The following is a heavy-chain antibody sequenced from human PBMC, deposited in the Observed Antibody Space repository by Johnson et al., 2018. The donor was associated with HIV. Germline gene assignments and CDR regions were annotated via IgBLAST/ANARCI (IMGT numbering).Heavy chain of an antibody. Sequence: QVQLVESGGGLVKPGGSLRLSCAASGFIFSDYYMSWIRQAPGKGLEWVSYVSSSGSTIYYADSVKGRFTISRDNSKNTLYLQMNSLRAEDTAVYYCARDCTGGVCLNDAFDIWGQGTMVTVSS. CDR1: GFIFSDYY. V-gene: IGHV3-11*04. D-gene: IGHD2-8*02. CDR2: VSSSGSTI. J-gene: IGHJ3*02. CDR3: ARDCTGGVCLNDAFDI.